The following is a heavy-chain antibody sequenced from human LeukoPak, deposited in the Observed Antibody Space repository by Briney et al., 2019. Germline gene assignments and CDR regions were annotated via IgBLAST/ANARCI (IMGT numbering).Heavy chain of an antibody. Sequence: ASVKVSCKASGYTSTSYGISWVRQAPGQGLEWMGIINPSGGSTSYAQKFQGRVTMTRDTSTSTVYMELSSLRSEDTAVYYCARDSRLRYFDWISRFDPWGQGTLVTVSS. V-gene: IGHV1-46*01. CDR2: INPSGGST. CDR1: GYTSTSYG. CDR3: ARDSRLRYFDWISRFDP. D-gene: IGHD3-9*01. J-gene: IGHJ5*02.